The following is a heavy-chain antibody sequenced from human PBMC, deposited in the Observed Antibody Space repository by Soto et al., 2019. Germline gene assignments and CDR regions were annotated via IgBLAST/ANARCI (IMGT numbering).Heavy chain of an antibody. Sequence: QMQLVESGGGLVEPGGSLRLSCEASGFTFSHHYMSWIRQAPGKGLEWVSYISRSGTTIYYADSVRGRFTISRDNSKNSLYLQMDSLRAEDKAMYYCGRDPELWDENVATRPSTYYYGMDVWGQGTTVTVSS. CDR3: GRDPELWDENVATRPSTYYYGMDV. J-gene: IGHJ6*02. D-gene: IGHD5-18*01. CDR1: GFTFSHHY. V-gene: IGHV3-11*01. CDR2: ISRSGTTI.